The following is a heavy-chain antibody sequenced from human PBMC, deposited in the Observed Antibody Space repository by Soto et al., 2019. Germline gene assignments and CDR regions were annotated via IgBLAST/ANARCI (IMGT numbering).Heavy chain of an antibody. V-gene: IGHV3-33*01. CDR1: GFTFSSYG. Sequence: GGSLRLSCAASGFTFSSYGMHWVRQAPGKGLEWVAVIWYDGSNKYYADSVKGRFTISRDNSKNTLYLQMNSLRAEDTAVYYCARGGYFDWLLQDLDYWGQGTLVTVSS. CDR3: ARGGYFDWLLQDLDY. CDR2: IWYDGSNK. J-gene: IGHJ4*02. D-gene: IGHD3-9*01.